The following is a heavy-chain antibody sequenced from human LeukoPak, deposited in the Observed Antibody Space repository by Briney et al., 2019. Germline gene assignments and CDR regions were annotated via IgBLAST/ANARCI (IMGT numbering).Heavy chain of an antibody. CDR2: IKQDGSEK. Sequence: GGSLRLSCAASGFTFSNYWMNWVRQAPGKGLEWVANIKQDGSEKYYVDSVKGRSTISRDDAKNSLFLQMNSLRADDTAVYYCARVLFMSLDYRGQGTLVTVSS. J-gene: IGHJ4*02. D-gene: IGHD3-16*01. CDR1: GFTFSNYW. V-gene: IGHV3-7*01. CDR3: ARVLFMSLDY.